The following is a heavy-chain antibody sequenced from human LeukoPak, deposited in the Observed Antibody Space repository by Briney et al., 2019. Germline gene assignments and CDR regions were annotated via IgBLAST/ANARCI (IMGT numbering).Heavy chain of an antibody. D-gene: IGHD3-22*01. CDR3: ARDGDEKSRDSYYDSSGYSLGDFDY. J-gene: IGHJ4*02. Sequence: GASVKVSFKASGYTFTSYGISWLRQAPGQGLEWMGWISAYNGNTNYAQKLQGRDTMTTDTSTSTAYMELRSLRSDDTAVYYCARDGDEKSRDSYYDSSGYSLGDFDYWGQGTLVTVSS. CDR2: ISAYNGNT. CDR1: GYTFTSYG. V-gene: IGHV1-18*01.